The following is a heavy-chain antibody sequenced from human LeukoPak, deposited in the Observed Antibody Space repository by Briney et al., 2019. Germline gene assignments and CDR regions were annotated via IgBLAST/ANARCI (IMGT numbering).Heavy chain of an antibody. J-gene: IGHJ4*02. CDR3: GRGTSNGWPVDYGY. Sequence: PGGSLRLSCAASGFTLSSHWMHWVRQVPGKGLVWVSRINGEGRDTRYAASVKGRFTISRDNVKNTLYLQMSTLRAEDTAVYYCGRGTSNGWPVDYGYWGQGALVTV. CDR1: GFTLSSHW. D-gene: IGHD6-19*01. V-gene: IGHV3-74*01. CDR2: INGEGRDT.